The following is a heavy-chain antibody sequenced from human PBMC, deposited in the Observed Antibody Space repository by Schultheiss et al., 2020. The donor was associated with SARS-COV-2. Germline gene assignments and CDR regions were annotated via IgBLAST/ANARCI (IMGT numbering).Heavy chain of an antibody. V-gene: IGHV4-38-2*01. J-gene: IGHJ5*02. Sequence: SETLSLTCAVSGYSISSGYYWGWIRQPPGKGLEWIGSIYHSGSTYYNPSLKSRVTISVDTSKNQFSLKLSSVTAADTAVYYCARGGGYCSSTSCQASGWFDPWGQGTLVTVSS. CDR2: IYHSGST. CDR1: GYSISSGYY. CDR3: ARGGGYCSSTSCQASGWFDP. D-gene: IGHD2-2*01.